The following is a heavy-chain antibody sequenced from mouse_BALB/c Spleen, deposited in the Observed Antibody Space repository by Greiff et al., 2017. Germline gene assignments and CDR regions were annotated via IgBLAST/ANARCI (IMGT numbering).Heavy chain of an antibody. D-gene: IGHD1-1*01. CDR3: ARDGVLRSPGYFDY. J-gene: IGHJ2*01. V-gene: IGHV2-6-7*01. CDR2: IWGGGST. CDR1: GFSLTGYG. Sequence: QVQLKESGPGLVAPSQSLSITCTVSGFSLTGYGVNWVRQPPGKGLEWLGMIWGGGSTAYNSALKSRLSISKDNSKSQVFLKKNSLQTDDTATYYCARDGVLRSPGYFDYWGQGTTLTVSS.